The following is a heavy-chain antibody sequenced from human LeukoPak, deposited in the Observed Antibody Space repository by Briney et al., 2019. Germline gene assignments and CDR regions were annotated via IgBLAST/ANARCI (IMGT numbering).Heavy chain of an antibody. V-gene: IGHV4-39*01. D-gene: IGHD6-13*01. CDR1: GGSITSRSYY. CDR3: ARHIEVALRDSRLGWFDP. J-gene: IGHJ5*02. Sequence: PSETLSLTCSVSGGSITSRSYYWGWIRQPPGKGLEWIGSIYYSGNTYYNPSLKSRVTISVDTSKNQFSVKLNSVTAADTAMYYCARHIEVALRDSRLGWFDPWGKGTLVTVSS. CDR2: IYYSGNT.